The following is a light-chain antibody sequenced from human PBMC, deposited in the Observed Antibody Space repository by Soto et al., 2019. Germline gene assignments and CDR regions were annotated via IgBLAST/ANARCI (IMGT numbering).Light chain of an antibody. V-gene: IGKV3-15*01. Sequence: EIVMTQSPATLSVSPGERATLSCRASQSVSSNLAWYQQKPGQAPRLLIYGASTRATGIPARFSGSGSGTEFTVTISILQSEDFAVYYCQQYNNWPPRYTFGLGTKLEIK. CDR3: QQYNNWPPRYT. CDR1: QSVSSN. CDR2: GAS. J-gene: IGKJ2*01.